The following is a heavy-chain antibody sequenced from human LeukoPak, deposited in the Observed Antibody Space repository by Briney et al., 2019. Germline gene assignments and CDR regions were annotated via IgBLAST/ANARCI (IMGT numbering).Heavy chain of an antibody. CDR1: GGSISSYY. J-gene: IGHJ6*03. CDR2: IYYSQIT. Sequence: SETLSLTCTVSGGSISSYYWSWIRQPPGKGLEWIGYIYYSQITNYNPSLKSRFTISVDTSKSKFSLKLSSVTAADTAVYYCARDGGGGIAAGGGDYFFMDVCGKGTTVTVSS. CDR3: ARDGGGGIAAGGGDYFFMDV. V-gene: IGHV4-59*01. D-gene: IGHD6-13*01.